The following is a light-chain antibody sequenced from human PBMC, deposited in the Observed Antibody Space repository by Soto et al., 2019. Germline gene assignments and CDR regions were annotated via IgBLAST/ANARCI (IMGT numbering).Light chain of an antibody. CDR1: QSISYN. CDR2: SAS. Sequence: EIVMTQSPATLSVSPGERATLSCRASQSISYNLAWYQQKPGQAPRVLIYSASTRATSITARFSGSGSGTEFTLTISSLQSEDFAVYYCQQYNNWPPLTFGQGTRLEIK. V-gene: IGKV3-15*01. CDR3: QQYNNWPPLT. J-gene: IGKJ5*01.